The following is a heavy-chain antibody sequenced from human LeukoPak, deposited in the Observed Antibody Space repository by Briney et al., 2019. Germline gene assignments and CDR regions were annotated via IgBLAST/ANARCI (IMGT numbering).Heavy chain of an antibody. CDR3: ARRWYSSTRNNYYYYYMDV. CDR1: GFTFSTYW. Sequence: GGSLRLSCAASGFTFSTYWMSWVRQAPGKGLEWVANIKQDGSEKYYVDSVKGRFTISRDNAKNSLYLQMNSLRAEDTAVYYCARRWYSSTRNNYYYYYMDVWGKGTTVIVSS. J-gene: IGHJ6*03. CDR2: IKQDGSEK. D-gene: IGHD6-13*01. V-gene: IGHV3-7*01.